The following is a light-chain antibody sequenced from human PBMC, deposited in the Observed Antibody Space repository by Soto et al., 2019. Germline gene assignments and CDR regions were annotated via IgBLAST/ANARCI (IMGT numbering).Light chain of an antibody. CDR3: QQSYSTPPT. CDR1: QSISSY. J-gene: IGKJ1*01. Sequence: DIQMTQSPSTLSASVLDRVTMTFLASQSISSYLNWYQQKPGKAPKLLIYAASSLQSGVPSRFSGSGSGTDFTLTISSLQPEDFATYYCQQSYSTPPTFGQGTKVDIK. V-gene: IGKV1-39*01. CDR2: AAS.